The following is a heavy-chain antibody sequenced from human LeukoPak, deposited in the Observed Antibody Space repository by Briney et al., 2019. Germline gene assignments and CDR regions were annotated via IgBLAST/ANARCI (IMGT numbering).Heavy chain of an antibody. D-gene: IGHD3-22*01. CDR1: GFTFSNYA. V-gene: IGHV3-49*03. CDR2: IRSKTYRGTT. J-gene: IGHJ4*02. CDR3: ARANSFDSSGYYFDY. Sequence: GRSLRLSCTASGFTFSNYALSWFRQAPGKGMEWVAFIRSKTYRGTTEYAASVKGRLTISRDDSKSIAYLQMNSLKTEYTAVYYCARANSFDSSGYYFDYWGQGTLVTVSS.